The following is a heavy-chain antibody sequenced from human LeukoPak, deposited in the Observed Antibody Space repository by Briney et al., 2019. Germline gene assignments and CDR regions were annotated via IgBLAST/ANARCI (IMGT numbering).Heavy chain of an antibody. CDR3: AKDQTHPELRENWFDP. V-gene: IGHV3-23*01. CDR1: GFTFSSYA. Sequence: GGSLRLSCAASGFTFSSYAMSWVRQAPGKGLEWVSAISGSGGSTYYADSVKGRFTISRDNSKNTLYLRMNSLRAEDTAVYYCAKDQTHPELRENWFDPWGQGTLVTVSS. J-gene: IGHJ5*02. CDR2: ISGSGGST. D-gene: IGHD1-7*01.